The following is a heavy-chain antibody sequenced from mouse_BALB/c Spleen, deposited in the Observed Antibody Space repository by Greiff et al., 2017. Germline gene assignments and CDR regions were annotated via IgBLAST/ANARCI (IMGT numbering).Heavy chain of an antibody. V-gene: IGHV5-9-4*01. Sequence: DVKLVESGGGLVKPGGSLKLSCAASGFTFSSYAMSWVRQSPEKRLEWVAEISSGGSYTYYPDTVTGRFTISRDNAKNTLYLEMSSLRSEDTAMYYCARRGNYAMDYWGQGTSVTVSS. CDR3: ARRGNYAMDY. CDR1: GFTFSSYA. J-gene: IGHJ4*01. CDR2: ISSGGSYT.